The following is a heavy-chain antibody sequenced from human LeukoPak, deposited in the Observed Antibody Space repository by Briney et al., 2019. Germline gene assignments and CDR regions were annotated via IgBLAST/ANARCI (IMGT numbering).Heavy chain of an antibody. V-gene: IGHV3-23*01. J-gene: IGHJ6*03. Sequence: GGSLRLSCTASGFTFGDYAMSWFRQAPGKGLEWVSAIYGSSDTTYYADSVKGRFTVSRDNSKNTLYLQMDGLRAEDTAVYYCAKMAGMTRQVYYMDVWGKGATVTVSS. CDR2: IYGSSDTT. CDR1: GFTFGDYA. D-gene: IGHD5-24*01. CDR3: AKMAGMTRQVYYMDV.